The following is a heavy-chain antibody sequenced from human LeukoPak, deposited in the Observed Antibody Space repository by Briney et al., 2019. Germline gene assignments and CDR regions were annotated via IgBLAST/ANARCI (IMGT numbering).Heavy chain of an antibody. V-gene: IGHV3-74*01. J-gene: IGHJ1*01. CDR2: IKRDGST. D-gene: IGHD3-22*01. CDR3: ARAPSEIGGYYPEYFRQ. CDR1: GFTFSSYW. Sequence: GGSLRLSCAASGFTFSSYWMHWVRQAPGKGLVWVSRIKRDGSTNYADSVKGRFTISRDNAKNTVSLQMNSLRAEDAGVYYCARAPSEIGGYYPEYFRQWGQGTLVTVSS.